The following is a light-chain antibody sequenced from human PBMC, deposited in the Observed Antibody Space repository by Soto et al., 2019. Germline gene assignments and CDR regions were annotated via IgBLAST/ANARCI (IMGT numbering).Light chain of an antibody. CDR1: AASVSTANN. CDR3: ALFMGNGIAV. Sequence: QTVVTQESSFSVSPGGTVTRTGGLIAASVSTANNPNWYQQTQGQAPRTLIYSTSTRSSGVPDRFSGSILGNKAALTITGAHADEESDYYCALFMGNGIAVFGPGTKLTVL. CDR2: STS. V-gene: IGLV8-61*01. J-gene: IGLJ1*01.